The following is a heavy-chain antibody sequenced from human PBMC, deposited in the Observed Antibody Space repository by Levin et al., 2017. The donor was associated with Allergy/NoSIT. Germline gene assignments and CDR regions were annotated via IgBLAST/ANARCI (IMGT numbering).Heavy chain of an antibody. Sequence: GESLKISCKASGYTFTSYYMHWVRQAPGQGLEWMGIINPSGGSTSYAQKFQGRVTMTRDTSTSTVYMELSSLRSEDTAVYYCARVGCSGGSCHEYYFDYWGQGTLVTVSS. CDR2: INPSGGST. V-gene: IGHV1-46*01. CDR3: ARVGCSGGSCHEYYFDY. CDR1: GYTFTSYY. J-gene: IGHJ4*02. D-gene: IGHD2-15*01.